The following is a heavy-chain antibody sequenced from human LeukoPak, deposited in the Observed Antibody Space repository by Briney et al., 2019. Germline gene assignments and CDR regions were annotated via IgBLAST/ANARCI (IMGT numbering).Heavy chain of an antibody. D-gene: IGHD2-2*01. V-gene: IGHV1-2*04. J-gene: IGHJ6*03. CDR1: GYTFTGYY. CDR2: INPNSGGT. Sequence: GASVKVSCKASGYTFTGYYMHWVRQAPGQGLEWMGWINPNSGGTNYAQKFQGWVTMTRDTSISTAYMELSRLRSDATAVYYCAKGPYCSSTSCYSYYYYYMDVWGKGTTVTVSS. CDR3: AKGPYCSSTSCYSYYYYYMDV.